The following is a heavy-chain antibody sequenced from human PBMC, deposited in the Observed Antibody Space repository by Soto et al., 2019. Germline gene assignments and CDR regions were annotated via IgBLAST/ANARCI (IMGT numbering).Heavy chain of an antibody. V-gene: IGHV3-23*01. CDR3: AKEDQLWELSRDHNWFDP. J-gene: IGHJ5*02. Sequence: PGGSLRLSCAASGFTFSSYAMSWVRQAPGKGLELFSVFSGSGGSTYYADSVKGRFTISRDNSKNTLYLQMNSLRAEDTAVYYCAKEDQLWELSRDHNWFDPWGQGTLVTVSS. CDR2: FSGSGGST. CDR1: GFTFSSYA. D-gene: IGHD1-26*01.